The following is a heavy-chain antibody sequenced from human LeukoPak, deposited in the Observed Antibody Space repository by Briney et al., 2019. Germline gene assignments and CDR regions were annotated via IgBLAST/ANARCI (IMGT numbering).Heavy chain of an antibody. CDR1: GGSISSSSYY. CDR2: IYYSGNT. D-gene: IGHD3-3*01. Sequence: SETLSLTCSVSGGSISSSSYYWGWIRQPPGKGLEWIGSIYYSGNTYYNPSLKSRVTISVDTSKNQFSLKLSSVTAADTALYYCARTSDYYSPAFDIWGQGTMVTVSS. CDR3: ARTSDYYSPAFDI. V-gene: IGHV4-39*07. J-gene: IGHJ3*02.